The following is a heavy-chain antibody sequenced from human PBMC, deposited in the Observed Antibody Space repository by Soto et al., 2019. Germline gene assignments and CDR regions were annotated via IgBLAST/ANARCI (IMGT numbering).Heavy chain of an antibody. Sequence: GESLKISCKGSGYSFTSYWIGWVRQMPGKGLEWMGIIYPGDSDTRYSPSFQGQVTISADKSISTAYLQWSSLKASDTAMYYCARLVYDYDSSGERDAFYSWGQGTMVTVAS. V-gene: IGHV5-51*01. D-gene: IGHD3-22*01. CDR1: GYSFTSYW. CDR3: ARLVYDYDSSGERDAFYS. CDR2: IYPGDSDT. J-gene: IGHJ3*02.